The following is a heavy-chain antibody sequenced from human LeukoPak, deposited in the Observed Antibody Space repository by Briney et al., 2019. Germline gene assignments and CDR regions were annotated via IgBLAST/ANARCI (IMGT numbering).Heavy chain of an antibody. Sequence: GGSLRLSCAASGFIFSSYGMHWVRQAPGKGLEWVAVISYDGNNKKYADSVKGRFTISRDNSKNTVYLQMNSLRAEDTAVYYCTRGFPHYYDSRGIKFDYWGQGTLVTVSS. V-gene: IGHV3-30*19. J-gene: IGHJ4*02. CDR3: TRGFPHYYDSRGIKFDY. CDR2: ISYDGNNK. D-gene: IGHD3-22*01. CDR1: GFIFSSYG.